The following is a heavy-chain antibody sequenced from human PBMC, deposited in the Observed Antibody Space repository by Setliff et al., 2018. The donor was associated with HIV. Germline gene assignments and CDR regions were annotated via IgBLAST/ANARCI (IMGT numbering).Heavy chain of an antibody. V-gene: IGHV4-39*01. D-gene: IGHD5-18*01. CDR2: IYYSGST. J-gene: IGHJ6*03. CDR1: GGSVSSSSYY. Sequence: SETLSLTCPVSGGSVSSSSYYWGWIRQPPGKGLEWIGSIYYSGSTYYNPSLKSRVTISVDTSKNQFSLKLSSVTAADTAVYYCARHNTGYSYGYDYYYYYMDVWCKGTTVTVSS. CDR3: ARHNTGYSYGYDYYYYYMDV.